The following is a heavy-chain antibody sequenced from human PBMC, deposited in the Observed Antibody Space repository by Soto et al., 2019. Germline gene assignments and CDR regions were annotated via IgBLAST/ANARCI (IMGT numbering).Heavy chain of an antibody. CDR3: ARDRGIFGVALRHYGMDV. CDR2: ISYDGSNK. J-gene: IGHJ6*02. Sequence: HPGGSLRLSCAASGFTFSSYAMHWVRQAPGKGLEWVAVISYDGSNKYYADSVKGRFTISRDNSKNTLYLQMNSLRAEDTAVYYCARDRGIFGVALRHYGMDVWGQGTTVTVSS. V-gene: IGHV3-30-3*01. D-gene: IGHD3-3*01. CDR1: GFTFSSYA.